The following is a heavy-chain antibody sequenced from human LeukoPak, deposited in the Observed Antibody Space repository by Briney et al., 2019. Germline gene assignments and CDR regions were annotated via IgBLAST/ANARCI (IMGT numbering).Heavy chain of an antibody. J-gene: IGHJ4*02. Sequence: GSSVKVSCKASGGTFSSYAISWVRQAPGQGLEWMGGIIPIFATANYAQKFQGRVTITTDESTSTAYMELSSLRSEDTAVYYCARAYSSGWYIGYFDYWGQGTLVTVFS. CDR1: GGTFSSYA. V-gene: IGHV1-69*05. CDR2: IIPIFATA. CDR3: ARAYSSGWYIGYFDY. D-gene: IGHD6-19*01.